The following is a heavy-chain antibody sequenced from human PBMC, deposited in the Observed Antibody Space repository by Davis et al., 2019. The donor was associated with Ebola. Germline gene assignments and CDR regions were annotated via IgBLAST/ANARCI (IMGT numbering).Heavy chain of an antibody. V-gene: IGHV3-7*03. Sequence: GESLKISCAASGFTFSGHWMTWVRRAPGKGLEWVANINQDGSEKNYVDSVKGRFTISRDNAKSSLYVYMNSLRGDDTAVYYCARHHYMRIDYWGQGSVVTVSS. CDR1: GFTFSGHW. D-gene: IGHD4-11*01. CDR3: ARHHYMRIDY. J-gene: IGHJ4*02. CDR2: INQDGSEK.